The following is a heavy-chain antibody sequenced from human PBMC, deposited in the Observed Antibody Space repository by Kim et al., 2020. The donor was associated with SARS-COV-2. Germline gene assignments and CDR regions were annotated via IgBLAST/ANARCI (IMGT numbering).Heavy chain of an antibody. CDR2: IIPIFGTA. D-gene: IGHD3-22*01. CDR3: ARADSSGYYLAGYFQH. V-gene: IGHV1-69*13. CDR1: GGTFSSYA. Sequence: SVKVSCKASGGTFSSYAISWVRQAPGQGLEWMGGIIPIFGTANYAQKFQGRVTITADESTSTAYMELSSLRSEDTAVYYCARADSSGYYLAGYFQHWGQGTLVTVSS. J-gene: IGHJ1*01.